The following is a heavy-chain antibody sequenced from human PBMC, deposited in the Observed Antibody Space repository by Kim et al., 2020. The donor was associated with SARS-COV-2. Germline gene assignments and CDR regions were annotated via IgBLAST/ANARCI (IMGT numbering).Heavy chain of an antibody. CDR1: GYSFTSYW. CDR3: ARHDYGADPGDAFDI. J-gene: IGHJ3*02. D-gene: IGHD4-17*01. CDR2: IDPSDSYT. V-gene: IGHV5-10-1*01. Sequence: GESLKISCKGSGYSFTSYWISWVRQMPGKGLEWMGRIDPSDSYTNYSPSFQGHVTISADKSISTAYLQWSSLKASDTAMYYCARHDYGADPGDAFDIWGQGTMVTVSS.